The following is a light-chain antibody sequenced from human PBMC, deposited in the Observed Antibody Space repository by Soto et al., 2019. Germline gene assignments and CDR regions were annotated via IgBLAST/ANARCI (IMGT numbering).Light chain of an antibody. CDR2: AAT. CDR1: QDVRTW. Sequence: IQMTQFPSSVSASVGDRVTITCRASQDVRTWLAWHQQRPGKAPKVLIHAATILQSGVPYRFSGSGAGTDFTLTINNLQPDDFATYYCQHYNSYSEAFGQGTKVELK. V-gene: IGKV1D-16*01. J-gene: IGKJ1*01. CDR3: QHYNSYSEA.